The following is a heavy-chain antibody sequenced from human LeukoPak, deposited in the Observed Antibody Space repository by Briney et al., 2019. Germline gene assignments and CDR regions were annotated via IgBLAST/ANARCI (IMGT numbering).Heavy chain of an antibody. CDR2: IIPILGIA. CDR3: ARDGSSWPYYYYGMDV. D-gene: IGHD6-13*01. Sequence: ASVTVSCKASGGTFSSYAISWVPQAPGQGLEWMGRIIPILGIANYAQKFQGRVTITADKSTSTAYMELSSLRSEDTAMYYCARDGSSWPYYYYGMDVWGQGTTVTVSS. J-gene: IGHJ6*02. V-gene: IGHV1-69*04. CDR1: GGTFSSYA.